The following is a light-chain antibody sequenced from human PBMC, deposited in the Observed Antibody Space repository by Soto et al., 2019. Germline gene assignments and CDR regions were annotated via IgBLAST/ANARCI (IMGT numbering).Light chain of an antibody. V-gene: IGKV3-15*01. CDR2: DAS. J-gene: IGKJ4*01. Sequence: EIVMTQYPATLSVSPGDRATLSCRASQSVSSSLAWYQQITGQAPRLLIYDASTRATGIPARFGGSGSGTEFTLTIRSLQSEDFAVYYCQQYNNWPPLTFGGGTKVELK. CDR3: QQYNNWPPLT. CDR1: QSVSSS.